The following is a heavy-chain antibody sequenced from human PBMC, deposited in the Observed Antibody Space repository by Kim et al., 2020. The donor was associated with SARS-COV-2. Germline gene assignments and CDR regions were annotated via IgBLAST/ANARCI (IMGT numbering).Heavy chain of an antibody. CDR3: AILLGDGDAFDI. Sequence: ASVKVSCKASGYTFTSYYMHWVRQAPGQGLEWMGIINPSGGSTSYAQKFQGRVTMTRDTSTSTVYMELSSLRSEDTAVYYCAILLGDGDAFDIWGQGTMVTASP. V-gene: IGHV1-46*01. CDR2: INPSGGST. J-gene: IGHJ3*02. D-gene: IGHD2-21*02. CDR1: GYTFTSYY.